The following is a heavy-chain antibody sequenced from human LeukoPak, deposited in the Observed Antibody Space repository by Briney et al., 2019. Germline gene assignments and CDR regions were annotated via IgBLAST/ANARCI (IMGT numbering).Heavy chain of an antibody. CDR3: ARVGDYDSSGYVDY. CDR1: GYSISSGYY. Sequence: SETLSLTCTVSGYSISSGYYWGWIRQPPGKGLEWIGSIYHSGSTYYNPSLKSRVNISVDTSKNQFSLKLSSVTAADTAVYYCARVGDYDSSGYVDYWGQGTLVTVSS. J-gene: IGHJ4*02. CDR2: IYHSGST. D-gene: IGHD3-22*01. V-gene: IGHV4-38-2*02.